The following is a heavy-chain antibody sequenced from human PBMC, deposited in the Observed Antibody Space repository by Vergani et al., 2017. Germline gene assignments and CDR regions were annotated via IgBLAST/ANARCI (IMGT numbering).Heavy chain of an antibody. CDR2: IYNTGTL. CDR1: GGFMPGFY. J-gene: IGHJ4*02. D-gene: IGHD3-9*01. CDR3: ARRSGIVYDIFSGTQYFFDF. V-gene: IGHV4-59*12. Sequence: QVQLQESGPGVVKPSETLSLTCSVSGGFMPGFYWSWIRQSPGKRLEWIGYIYNTGTLKYNPSLKSRVTISIDTSNNHFSLRLNSLTAADTAVYYCARRSGIVYDIFSGTQYFFDFWGQGTLVTVSS.